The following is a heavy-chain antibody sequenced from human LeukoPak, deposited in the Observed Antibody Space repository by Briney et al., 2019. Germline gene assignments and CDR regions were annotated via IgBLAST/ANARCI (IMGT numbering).Heavy chain of an antibody. J-gene: IGHJ3*02. CDR2: IYSGGGT. CDR3: ASCNGGNSYAFDI. CDR1: GFTVSSNY. V-gene: IGHV3-66*02. Sequence: GGSLRLSCAASGFTVSSNYMSWVRQAPGKGLEWVSVIYSGGGTYYADSVKGRFTISRDNSKNTLYLQMNNLRAEDTAVYYCASCNGGNSYAFDIWGQGTMVTVSS. D-gene: IGHD4-23*01.